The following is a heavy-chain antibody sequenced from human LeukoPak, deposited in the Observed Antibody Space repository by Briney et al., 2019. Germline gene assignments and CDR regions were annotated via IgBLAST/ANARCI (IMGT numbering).Heavy chain of an antibody. CDR3: AKDRAMVRGVTLIDY. CDR2: ISGSGGST. V-gene: IGHV3-23*01. CDR1: GFTFSSYA. J-gene: IGHJ4*02. D-gene: IGHD3-10*01. Sequence: GGSLRLSCAASGFTFSSYAMSWVRQAPGKGLEWVSAISGSGGSTYYADPVKGRFTISRDNSKNTLYLQMNSLRAEDTAVYYCAKDRAMVRGVTLIDYWGQGTLVTVSS.